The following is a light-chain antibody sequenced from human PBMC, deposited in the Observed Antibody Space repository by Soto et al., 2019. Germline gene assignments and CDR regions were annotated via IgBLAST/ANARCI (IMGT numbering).Light chain of an antibody. CDR3: CSFAGSYSYV. J-gene: IGLJ1*01. CDR2: DVT. V-gene: IGLV2-11*01. CDR1: SSDVGRYDY. Sequence: QSVLTQPRSVSGPPGQSVTISCTGTSSDVGRYDYVSRYQQHPGKAPKLIVYDVTERPSGVPDRFSGSKSGNTASLTISGLQAEDEADYSCCSFAGSYSYVFGTGTKVTVL.